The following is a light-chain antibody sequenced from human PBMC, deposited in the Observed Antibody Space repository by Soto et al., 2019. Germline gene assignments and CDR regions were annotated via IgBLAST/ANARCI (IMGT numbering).Light chain of an antibody. CDR3: QQSHSTPPT. J-gene: IGKJ5*01. CDR2: GAS. V-gene: IGKV1-39*01. Sequence: DIQMTQSPSSLAASVGDRGRITCLASQFINFYLNWYQQKPGKAPKLLIYGASSLLSGVPSRFSGSGSGTDFTLTIDSLEIEDFATYYCQQSHSTPPTFSQGTRLEIK. CDR1: QFINFY.